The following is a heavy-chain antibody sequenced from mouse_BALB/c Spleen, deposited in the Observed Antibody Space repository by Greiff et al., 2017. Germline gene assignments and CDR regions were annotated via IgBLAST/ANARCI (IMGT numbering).Heavy chain of an antibody. CDR2: INSNGGST. Sequence: EVQRVESGGGLVQPGGSLKLSCAASGFTFSSYGMSWVRQTPDKRLELVATINSNGGSTYYPDSVKGRFTISRDNAKNTLYLQMSSLKSEDTAMYYCARADYYGSSYVPLAMDYWGQGTSVTVSS. CDR3: ARADYYGSSYVPLAMDY. J-gene: IGHJ4*01. V-gene: IGHV5-6-3*01. D-gene: IGHD1-1*01. CDR1: GFTFSSYG.